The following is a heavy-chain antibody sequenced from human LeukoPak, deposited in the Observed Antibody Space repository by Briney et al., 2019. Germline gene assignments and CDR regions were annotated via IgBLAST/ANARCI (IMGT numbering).Heavy chain of an antibody. V-gene: IGHV1-2*06. CDR1: GYTFTGYY. D-gene: IGHD2-2*02. CDR3: ARARRYCSSTSCYIGYFQH. CDR2: INPNSGGT. J-gene: IGHJ1*01. Sequence: ASVKVSCKASGYTFTGYYMHWVRQAPGQGLEWMGRINPNSGGTNYAQKFQGRVTMTRDTSISTAYMELSRLRSDDTAVYYCARARRYCSSTSCYIGYFQHWGQGTLVTVSS.